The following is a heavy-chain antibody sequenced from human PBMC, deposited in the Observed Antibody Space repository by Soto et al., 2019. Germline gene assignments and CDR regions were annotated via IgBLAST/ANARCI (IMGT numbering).Heavy chain of an antibody. Sequence: SVKVSCKASGGTFSSYAISWVRQAPGQGLEWMGGIIPIFGTANYAQKFQGRVTITADESTGTAYMELSSLRSEDTAVYYCARTGVVVVAATPLIDAFDIWGQGTMVTVSS. J-gene: IGHJ3*02. CDR3: ARTGVVVVAATPLIDAFDI. CDR2: IIPIFGTA. V-gene: IGHV1-69*13. D-gene: IGHD2-15*01. CDR1: GGTFSSYA.